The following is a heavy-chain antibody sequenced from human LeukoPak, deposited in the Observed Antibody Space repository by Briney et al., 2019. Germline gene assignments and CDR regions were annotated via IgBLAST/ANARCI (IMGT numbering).Heavy chain of an antibody. Sequence: PETLSLTCAVYGGSFSGYYWSWIRQPPGKGLEWIGEINHSGSTNYNPSLKSRVTISVDTSKNQFSLKLSSVTAADTAVYYCARGAMVRGVKSYYYYYYMDVWGKGTTVTVSS. CDR2: INHSGST. V-gene: IGHV4-34*01. J-gene: IGHJ6*03. CDR1: GGSFSGYY. CDR3: ARGAMVRGVKSYYYYYYMDV. D-gene: IGHD3-10*01.